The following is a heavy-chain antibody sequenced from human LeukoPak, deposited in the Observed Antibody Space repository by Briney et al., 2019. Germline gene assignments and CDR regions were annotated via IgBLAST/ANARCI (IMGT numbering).Heavy chain of an antibody. V-gene: IGHV1-8*03. Sequence: ASVKVSCKASGYTFTSYDINWVRQATGQGLEWMGWMNPNSGNTGYAQKFQGRVTITRNTSISTAYMELSSLRSEDTAVYYCARGTTTVTTLFGYWGQGTLVTVSS. CDR3: ARGTTTVTTLFGY. D-gene: IGHD4-17*01. CDR2: MNPNSGNT. CDR1: GYTFTSYD. J-gene: IGHJ4*02.